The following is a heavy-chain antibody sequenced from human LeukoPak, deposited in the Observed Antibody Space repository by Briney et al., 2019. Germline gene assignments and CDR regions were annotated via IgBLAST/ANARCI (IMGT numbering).Heavy chain of an antibody. D-gene: IGHD2-8*01. J-gene: IGHJ4*02. CDR2: LHWNDDK. CDR1: GFSLTTSGLG. V-gene: IGHV2-5*01. Sequence: SGPTLLKATPPLTLTCTFSGFSLTTSGLGVSWIRQPPGKVLEWLTLLHWNDDKRYSPSLKTRLTITKDTSKNQVVLTMTNMDPVDTATYFCARRSQWVGAPFDYWGRGTLVTVSS. CDR3: ARRSQWVGAPFDY.